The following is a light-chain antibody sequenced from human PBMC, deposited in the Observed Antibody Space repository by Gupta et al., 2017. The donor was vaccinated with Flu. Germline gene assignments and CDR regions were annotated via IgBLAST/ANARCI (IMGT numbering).Light chain of an antibody. CDR1: NSDIGSNA. CDR2: DND. CDR3: AAWADSLNGYV. J-gene: IGLJ1*01. V-gene: IGLV1-44*01. Sequence: QSVLTQPPSASGTPGPRVTISCSGSNSDIGSNAVNWYQQLPGTAPKLLIYDNDQRPSGVPDRFSGSKSGTSGSLAISGLQSDDEADYYCAAWADSLNGYVFGTGTKITVL.